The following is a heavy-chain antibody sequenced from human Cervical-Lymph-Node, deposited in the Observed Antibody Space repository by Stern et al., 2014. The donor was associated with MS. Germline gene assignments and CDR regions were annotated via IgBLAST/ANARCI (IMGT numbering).Heavy chain of an antibody. V-gene: IGHV1-3*01. D-gene: IGHD3-16*01. CDR2: SNSGNGQT. J-gene: IGHJ3*01. CDR1: GYSFSSYA. CDR3: ARDSGGGVLWF. Sequence: QVQLVQSGAEVKKPGASVNISCKASGYSFSSYAMHWVRQAPGQRLEWMGWSNSGNGQTKYSQRFQGRVVITRDTVAKIVYLELNSLTSEDTAMYYCARDSGGGVLWFWGQGSMVTVSS.